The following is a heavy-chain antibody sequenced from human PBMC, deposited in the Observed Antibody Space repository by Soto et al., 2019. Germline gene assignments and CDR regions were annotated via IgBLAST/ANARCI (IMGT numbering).Heavy chain of an antibody. CDR3: VGGSPFEF. D-gene: IGHD1-26*01. V-gene: IGHV3-15*05. CDR1: GFTFISAW. CDR2: VKRKNDGGAI. J-gene: IGHJ4*02. Sequence: VQLEDSGGGWVKPGGSLRLSCAASGFTFISAWINWVRQAPGKGLEWVGRVKRKNDGGAIDYGTPVKGRFIISRDDPRNTAYLQMNSLKIEDTGVYYCVGGSPFEFWGQGTLVTVSS.